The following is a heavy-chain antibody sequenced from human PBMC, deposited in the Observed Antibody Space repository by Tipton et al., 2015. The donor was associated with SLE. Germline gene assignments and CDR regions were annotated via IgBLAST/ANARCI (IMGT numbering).Heavy chain of an antibody. D-gene: IGHD3-22*01. CDR3: ASAVVVNNDWYFDL. J-gene: IGHJ2*01. V-gene: IGHV4-61*02. CDR1: GGSISSGSYY. Sequence: TLSLTCTVSGGSISSGSYYWSWIRQPAGKGLEWIGRIYTSGSTYYNPSLKSRVTISVDTSKNQFSLKLSSVTAADTAVYYCASAVVVNNDWYFDLWGRGTLVTVSS. CDR2: IYTSGST.